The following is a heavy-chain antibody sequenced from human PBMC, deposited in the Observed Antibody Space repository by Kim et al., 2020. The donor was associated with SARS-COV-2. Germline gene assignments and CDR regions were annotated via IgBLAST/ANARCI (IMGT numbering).Heavy chain of an antibody. V-gene: IGHV4-39*01. J-gene: IGHJ4*01. CDR3: ARHLRGGIAGVGGYY. CDR2: IYYSGST. D-gene: IGHD6-19*01. CDR1: GVSISSSSYY. Sequence: SETLSLTCTVSGVSISSSSYYWGWLRQPPGKGLEWIGSIYYSGSTYYNPSLKSLATLSVNTSKNQFSLKLSSVTAADTAVYYCARHLRGGIAGVGGYY.